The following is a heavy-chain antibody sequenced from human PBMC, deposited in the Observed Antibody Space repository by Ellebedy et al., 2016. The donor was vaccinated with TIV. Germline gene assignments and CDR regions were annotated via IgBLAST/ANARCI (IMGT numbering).Heavy chain of an antibody. Sequence: PGGSLRLSCVASGFTFSNYNMNWVRQSPGKGLEWVSSIRSTGSDKYYEESVKGRFTISRDNAQDTLFLQMNSLSAEDTAVYFCSRGWSTPDSWGQGTLVIVSS. CDR3: SRGWSTPDS. V-gene: IGHV3-21*06. CDR1: GFTFSNYN. CDR2: IRSTGSDK. J-gene: IGHJ4*02. D-gene: IGHD2-15*01.